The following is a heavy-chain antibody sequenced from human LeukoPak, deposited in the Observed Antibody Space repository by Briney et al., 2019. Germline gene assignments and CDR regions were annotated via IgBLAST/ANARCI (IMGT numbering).Heavy chain of an antibody. V-gene: IGHV4-59*01. J-gene: IGHJ3*02. D-gene: IGHD4-17*01. Sequence: SETLSLTCTVSGGSISSYYWSWIRQPPGKGLEWIGYIYYSGSTNYNPSLKSRVTISVDTSKNQFSLKLSSVTAADTAVYYCARDLRPDYGDYGDAFDIWGQGTMVTVSS. CDR2: IYYSGST. CDR3: ARDLRPDYGDYGDAFDI. CDR1: GGSISSYY.